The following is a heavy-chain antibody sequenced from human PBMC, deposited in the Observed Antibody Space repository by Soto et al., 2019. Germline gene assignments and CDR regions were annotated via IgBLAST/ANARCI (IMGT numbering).Heavy chain of an antibody. CDR2: IWFDGSNK. J-gene: IGHJ6*03. D-gene: IGHD6-6*01. CDR3: ARGGSSSSGYYYYYYMDV. CDR1: GFTFSSYS. V-gene: IGHV3-33*08. Sequence: QVQLVESGGGVVQPGRSLRLSCAASGFTFSSYSMHWVRQAPGKGLEWVALIWFDGSNKYYADSVRGRFTISRDNSKNTLYLQMNSLRAEDTAVYYCARGGSSSSGYYYYYYMDVWGKGTTVTVSS.